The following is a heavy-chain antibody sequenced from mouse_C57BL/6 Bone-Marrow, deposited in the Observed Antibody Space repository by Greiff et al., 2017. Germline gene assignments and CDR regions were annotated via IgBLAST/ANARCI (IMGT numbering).Heavy chain of an antibody. CDR2: IDPEDGET. CDR1: GFNIKDYY. V-gene: IGHV14-2*01. Sequence: EVQLQQSGAELVKPGASVKLSCTASGFNIKDYYMHWVKQRTEQGLEWIGRIDPEDGETKYAPKFKGKATITADTSSNTAYLQLSSLTSEDTAVYYCASPLWDCYYSYAMDYWGQGTSVTVSS. J-gene: IGHJ4*01. D-gene: IGHD2-3*01. CDR3: ASPLWDCYYSYAMDY.